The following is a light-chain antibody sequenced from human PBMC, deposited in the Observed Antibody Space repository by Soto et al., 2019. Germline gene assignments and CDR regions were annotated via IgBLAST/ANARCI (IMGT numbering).Light chain of an antibody. V-gene: IGKV3-20*01. CDR2: GVS. J-gene: IGKJ1*01. CDR3: QQYDSSRT. Sequence: EIVLTQSPGTLSLSPGERATLSCRASQSVSNSYLAWYQQKPGQAPRLLIYGVSSRATGIPDRFSGSGSGTDFTLTISRLEPEEFAVYYCQQYDSSRTFGQGTRWTS. CDR1: QSVSNSY.